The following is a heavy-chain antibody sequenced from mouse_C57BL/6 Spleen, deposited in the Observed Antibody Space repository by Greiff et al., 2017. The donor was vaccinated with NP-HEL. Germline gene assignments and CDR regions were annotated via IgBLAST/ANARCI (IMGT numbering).Heavy chain of an antibody. CDR3: ARDKGGLFAY. CDR1: GYSITSGYY. D-gene: IGHD1-3*01. J-gene: IGHJ3*01. CDR2: ISYDGSN. V-gene: IGHV3-6*01. Sequence: EVQLQESGPGLVKPSQSLSLTCSVTGYSITSGYYWNWIRQFPGNKLEWMGYISYDGSNNYNPSLKNRISITRDTSKNQFFLKLNSVTTEDTATYYCARDKGGLFAYWGQGTLVTVSA.